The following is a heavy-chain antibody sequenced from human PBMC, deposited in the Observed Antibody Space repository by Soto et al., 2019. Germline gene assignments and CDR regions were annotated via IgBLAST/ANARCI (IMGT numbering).Heavy chain of an antibody. J-gene: IGHJ5*02. D-gene: IGHD1-1*01. CDR3: AREERSSALGRGTSNWFDP. CDR2: TYYRFKWYN. V-gene: IGHV6-1*01. Sequence: QVQLQQSGPGLVKPSQTLSLTCAISGDSVSSNSAAWNWIRQSPSRGLEWLGRTYYRFKWYNDYAVSVKSRMTINPDTSKNQFSLQLNSVTPEDTAVYYCAREERSSALGRGTSNWFDPWGQGTLVTVSS. CDR1: GDSVSSNSAA.